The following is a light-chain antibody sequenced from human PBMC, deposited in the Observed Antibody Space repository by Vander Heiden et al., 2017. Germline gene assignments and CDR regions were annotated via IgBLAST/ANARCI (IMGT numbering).Light chain of an antibody. J-gene: IGKJ2*01. V-gene: IGKV1-39*01. Sequence: DIQITHSPSSLSAFVGDRITLTCRASQSITKYLNWYQQKPGRAPKLLIYATSNLQSGVPPRFSGSGSGTDFSLTVSSLQPEDFATYFCQQSYSTPYTFGQGTKLEIK. CDR3: QQSYSTPYT. CDR1: QSITKY. CDR2: ATS.